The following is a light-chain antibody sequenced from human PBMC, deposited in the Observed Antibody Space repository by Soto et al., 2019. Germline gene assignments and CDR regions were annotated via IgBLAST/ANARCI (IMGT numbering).Light chain of an antibody. V-gene: IGKV3-20*01. CDR2: GAS. CDR1: QSISSSY. J-gene: IGKJ1*01. Sequence: EIVLTQSPGTLSLSPRERATLSCRASQSISSSYLAWYQQKPGQAHRPLIYGASSRATGIPDRFSGSESGTDFPRTISRREPEDCAVYYCRQYVRSPGTFGQGTKLDIK. CDR3: RQYVRSPGT.